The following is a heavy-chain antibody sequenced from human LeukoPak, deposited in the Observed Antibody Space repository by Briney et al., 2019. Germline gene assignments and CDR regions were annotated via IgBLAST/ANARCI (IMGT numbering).Heavy chain of an antibody. J-gene: IGHJ3*02. CDR3: TSQFDYGDYDAFDI. V-gene: IGHV3-49*03. CDR1: GFTFGDYA. Sequence: GRSLRLSCTASGFTFGDYAMSWFRQAPGKGLEWVGFIRSKAYGGTTEYAASVKGRFTISRDDSKSVAYLQMNSLKTEDTAVYYCTSQFDYGDYDAFDIWGQGTMVTVSS. CDR2: IRSKAYGGTT. D-gene: IGHD4-17*01.